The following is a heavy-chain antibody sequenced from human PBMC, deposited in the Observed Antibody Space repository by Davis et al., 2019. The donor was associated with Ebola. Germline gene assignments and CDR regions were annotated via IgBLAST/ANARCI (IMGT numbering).Heavy chain of an antibody. Sequence: PGGSLRLSCAASGFTFSGSAMHWVRQASGKGLEWVGRIRSKANSYATAYAASVKGRFTISRDDSKNTAYLQMNSLRAEDTAVYYCAKDGIYDSSGYGLYYFDYWGQGTLVTVSS. D-gene: IGHD3-22*01. CDR2: IRSKANSYAT. CDR1: GFTFSGSA. CDR3: AKDGIYDSSGYGLYYFDY. J-gene: IGHJ4*02. V-gene: IGHV3-73*01.